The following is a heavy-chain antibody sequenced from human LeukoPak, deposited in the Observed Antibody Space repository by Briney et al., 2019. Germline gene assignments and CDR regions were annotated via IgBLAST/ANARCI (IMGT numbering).Heavy chain of an antibody. CDR1: GFTFSSYG. CDR3: ARDDHGSGSYYNEARLFDYYYYGMDV. D-gene: IGHD3-10*01. V-gene: IGHV3-30*03. J-gene: IGHJ6*04. CDR2: ISYDGSNK. Sequence: GRSLRLSCAASGFTFSSYGMHWVRQAPGKGLEWVAVISYDGSNKYYADSVKGRFTISRDNSKNTLYLQMNSLRAEDTAVYYCARDDHGSGSYYNEARLFDYYYYGMDVWGKGTTVTVSS.